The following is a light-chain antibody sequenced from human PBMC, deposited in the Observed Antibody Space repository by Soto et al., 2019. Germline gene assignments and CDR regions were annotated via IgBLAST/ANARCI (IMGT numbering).Light chain of an antibody. CDR3: QQSYSTPPFT. J-gene: IGKJ3*01. Sequence: DIQMTQSPSSLSASVGDRVTITCRASQSISSYLNWYQQKPGKAPKLLIYAASSLQSGVPSRFSGSGAWTDVTLTISSLQPEDFATYYCQQSYSTPPFTFGPGTKVDIK. V-gene: IGKV1-39*01. CDR2: AAS. CDR1: QSISSY.